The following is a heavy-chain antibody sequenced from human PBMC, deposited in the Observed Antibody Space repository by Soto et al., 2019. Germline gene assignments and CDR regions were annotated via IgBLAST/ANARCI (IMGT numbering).Heavy chain of an antibody. CDR1: GGSISSGGYS. CDR3: ARTASGTFDP. CDR2: IYHSGST. D-gene: IGHD1-7*01. Sequence: QLQLQESGSGLVKPSQTLSLTCAVSGGSISSGGYSWSWIRQPPGKGLEWIGYIYHSGSTNYNPDLTSRVALSVDRAKNQFSLKLSSVTAADTAVYYCARTASGTFDPWGQGTLVTVSS. V-gene: IGHV4-30-2*01. J-gene: IGHJ5*02.